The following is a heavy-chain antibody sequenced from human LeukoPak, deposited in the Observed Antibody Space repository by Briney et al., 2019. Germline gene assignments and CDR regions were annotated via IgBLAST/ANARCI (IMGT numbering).Heavy chain of an antibody. Sequence: ASVKVSCKASGYTFTGYFIHCPRQAPGQGLEWMGWINPNGGGTSYAQKFQGRVTLTRDTPISTAYMELSSLISDDTAVYYCARGPDMGGFDYWGQGTLVTVSS. V-gene: IGHV1-2*02. CDR2: INPNGGGT. CDR1: GYTFTGYF. J-gene: IGHJ4*02. D-gene: IGHD1-26*01. CDR3: ARGPDMGGFDY.